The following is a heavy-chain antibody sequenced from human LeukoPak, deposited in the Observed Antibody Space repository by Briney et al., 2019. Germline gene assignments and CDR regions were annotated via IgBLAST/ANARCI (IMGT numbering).Heavy chain of an antibody. Sequence: ASVKVSCKASGGTFSSYAISWVRQAPGQGLEWMGRIIPIFGTANYAQKFQGRVMITTDESTSTAYMELSSLRSEDTAVYYCARGYSYGPLGYWGQGTLVTVSS. CDR2: IIPIFGTA. D-gene: IGHD5-18*01. J-gene: IGHJ4*02. CDR1: GGTFSSYA. CDR3: ARGYSYGPLGY. V-gene: IGHV1-69*05.